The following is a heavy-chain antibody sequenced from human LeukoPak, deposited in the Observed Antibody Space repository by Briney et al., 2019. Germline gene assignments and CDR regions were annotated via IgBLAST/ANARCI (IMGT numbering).Heavy chain of an antibody. J-gene: IGHJ4*02. V-gene: IGHV4-59*08. CDR2: IYYTGST. D-gene: IGHD3-16*01. CDR3: ARFSQYYDSPTHYLDY. CDR1: GGSINNYY. Sequence: SATLSLTCTVSGGSINNYYWSWVRQPPGAGLEWLAYIYYTGSTNYNPSLKTRLTISVDTSKNQFSLRLNSVTAADTAVYYCARFSQYYDSPTHYLDYWGQGILVTVSS.